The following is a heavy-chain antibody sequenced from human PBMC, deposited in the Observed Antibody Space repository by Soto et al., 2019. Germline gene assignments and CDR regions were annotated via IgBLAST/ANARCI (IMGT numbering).Heavy chain of an antibody. CDR3: ARRLALATTTGDAFDL. D-gene: IGHD1-26*01. CDR1: SGSIINYY. V-gene: IGHV4-59*01. CDR2: IYYSGST. Sequence: QVQLPESGPGLVKPSETLSLTCTVSSGSIINYYWSWIRQPPGKGLEWIGFIYYSGSTNYNSFLKSRVTMSVDMSRQQLSLKLNSVTAADTAVYYCARRLALATTTGDAFDLWGQGTMVTVSS. J-gene: IGHJ3*01.